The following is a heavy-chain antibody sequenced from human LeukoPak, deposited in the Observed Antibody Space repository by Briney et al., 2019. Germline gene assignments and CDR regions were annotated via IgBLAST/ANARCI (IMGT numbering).Heavy chain of an antibody. CDR3: ARSRGDFWSGYLGGV. CDR1: GFTFSSYE. CDR2: ISSSGSTI. V-gene: IGHV3-48*03. Sequence: GGSLRLSCAASGFTFSSYEMNWVRQAPGKGLEWVSYISSSGSTIYYADSVKGRFTISRDNAKNSLYLQMNGLRAEDTAVYYCARSRGDFWSGYLGGVWGKGTTVTVSS. J-gene: IGHJ6*04. D-gene: IGHD3-3*01.